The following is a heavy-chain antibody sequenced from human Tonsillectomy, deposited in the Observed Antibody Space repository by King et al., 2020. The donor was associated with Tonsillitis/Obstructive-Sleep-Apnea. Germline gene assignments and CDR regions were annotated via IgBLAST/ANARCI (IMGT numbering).Heavy chain of an antibody. D-gene: IGHD2-2*01. CDR2: IIPIFGTA. Sequence: VQLVESGAEVKKPGSSVKVSCKASGDTFSNYAISWVRQAPGQGPEWMGGIIPIFGTANYAQKFQGRVTITADESTGTASMELSSLRSEDTAVYYCARGRGYCSSVSCFNWFDPWGQGTLVTVSS. J-gene: IGHJ5*02. V-gene: IGHV1-69*01. CDR1: GDTFSNYA. CDR3: ARGRGYCSSVSCFNWFDP.